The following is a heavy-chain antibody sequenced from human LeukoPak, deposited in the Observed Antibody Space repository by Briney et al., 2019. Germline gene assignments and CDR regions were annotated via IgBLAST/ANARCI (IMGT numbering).Heavy chain of an antibody. CDR2: ISWDGGST. V-gene: IGHV3-43D*04. CDR1: GFTFDDYV. J-gene: IGHJ6*03. D-gene: IGHD3-10*01. CDR3: AKSGRFDYYYYMDV. Sequence: GGSLRLSCAASGFTFDDYVMHWVRQAPGKGLEWVSLISWDGGSTYYADSVKGRFTISRDNSKNSLYLQMNSLRAEDTALYYCAKSGRFDYYYYMDVWGKGTTVTVSS.